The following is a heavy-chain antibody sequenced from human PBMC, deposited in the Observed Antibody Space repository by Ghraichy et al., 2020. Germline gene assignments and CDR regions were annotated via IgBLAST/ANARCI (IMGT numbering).Heavy chain of an antibody. V-gene: IGHV3-30*03. CDR3: ATGGLRNKFYYMDV. CDR2: ISFDGSNE. D-gene: IGHD1/OR15-1a*01. Sequence: LSLTCAASGFIFSNYGIHWVRQTPGKGLEWVALISFDGSNEYYAESVEGRFAISRDNSKNMLYLQMNNLTPEDTAVFYCATGGLRNKFYYMDVWGKGTTVTVSS. J-gene: IGHJ6*03. CDR1: GFIFSNYG.